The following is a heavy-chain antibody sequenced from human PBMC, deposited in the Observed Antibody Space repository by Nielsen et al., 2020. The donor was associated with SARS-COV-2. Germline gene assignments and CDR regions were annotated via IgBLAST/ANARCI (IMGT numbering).Heavy chain of an antibody. Sequence: SLKISCAASGFTFDDYAMHWVRQAPGKGLEWVSDISWNSGSIGYADSVKGRFTISRDNAKNSLYLQMNSLRAEDTALYYCAKGPDGMDVWGQGTTVTVSS. CDR1: GFTFDDYA. J-gene: IGHJ6*02. CDR2: ISWNSGSI. V-gene: IGHV3-9*01. CDR3: AKGPDGMDV.